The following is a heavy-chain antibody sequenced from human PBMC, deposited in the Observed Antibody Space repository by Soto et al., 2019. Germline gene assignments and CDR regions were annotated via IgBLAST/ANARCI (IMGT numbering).Heavy chain of an antibody. CDR3: AKDISQLVTTEFDP. Sequence: GGSLRLSCAAPGFTFDDYAMHWVRQAPGKGLEWVSGISWNSGSIGYADSVKGRFTISRDNAKNSLYLQMNSLRAEDTALYYCAKDISQLVTTEFDPWGQGTLVTVSS. V-gene: IGHV3-9*01. D-gene: IGHD6-6*01. J-gene: IGHJ5*02. CDR2: ISWNSGSI. CDR1: GFTFDDYA.